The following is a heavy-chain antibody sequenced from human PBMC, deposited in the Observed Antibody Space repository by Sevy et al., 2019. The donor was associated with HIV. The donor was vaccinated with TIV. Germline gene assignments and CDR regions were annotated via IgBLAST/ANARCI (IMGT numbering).Heavy chain of an antibody. D-gene: IGHD2-8*02. CDR3: AKRRVQSGLSGGGANYGMDV. J-gene: IGHJ6*02. Sequence: GGSLRLSCAASGFSFGDYAMHWVRQAPGKGLEWVSGITWNSGKIGYADSVQGRFTISRDNAKNSLYLQMNSLRAEDTAFYYCAKRRVQSGLSGGGANYGMDVCGRGTTVTVSS. CDR2: ITWNSGKI. V-gene: IGHV3-9*01. CDR1: GFSFGDYA.